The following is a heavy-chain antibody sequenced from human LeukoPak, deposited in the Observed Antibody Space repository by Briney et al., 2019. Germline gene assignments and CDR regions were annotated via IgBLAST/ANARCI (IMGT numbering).Heavy chain of an antibody. D-gene: IGHD4-17*01. CDR2: IYYSGST. Sequence: PSETLSLTCTVSGGSISSSSYYWGWIRQPPGKGLEWIGSIYYSGSTYYNPSLKSRVTISVDTSKNQFSLKLSSVTAADTAVYYCARMTVTTFSPEYWGQGTLVTVSS. J-gene: IGHJ4*02. CDR1: GGSISSSSYY. CDR3: ARMTVTTFSPEY. V-gene: IGHV4-39*07.